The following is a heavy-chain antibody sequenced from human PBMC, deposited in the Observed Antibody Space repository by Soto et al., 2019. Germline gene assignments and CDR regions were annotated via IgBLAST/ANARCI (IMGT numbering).Heavy chain of an antibody. CDR1: GGSFSGYY. CDR2: INHSGST. Sequence: QVQLQQWGAGLLKPSETLSLTCAVYGGSFSGYYWSWIRQPPGKGLEWIGEINHSGSTNYNPSLKSRVTISVDTSKNQFSLKLSSVTAADTAVYYCARGLKVVPARAATRGSLMGYNWFDPWGQGTLVTVSS. J-gene: IGHJ5*02. V-gene: IGHV4-34*01. CDR3: ARGLKVVPARAATRGSLMGYNWFDP. D-gene: IGHD2-2*01.